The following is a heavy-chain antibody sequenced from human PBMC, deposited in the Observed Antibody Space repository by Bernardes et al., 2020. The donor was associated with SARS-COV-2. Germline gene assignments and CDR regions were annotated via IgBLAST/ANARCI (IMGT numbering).Heavy chain of an antibody. CDR2: ILYDGSNK. J-gene: IGHJ3*02. CDR3: ARPRSVVVVEDAFDI. Sequence: GGSLRLSCAASGFTFSSYGMHWVRQAPGKGLEWVAVILYDGSNKYYADSVKGRFTISRDNSKNTLYLQMNSLRAEDTAVYYCARPRSVVVVEDAFDIWGQGTMVTVSS. V-gene: IGHV3-33*01. CDR1: GFTFSSYG. D-gene: IGHD3-22*01.